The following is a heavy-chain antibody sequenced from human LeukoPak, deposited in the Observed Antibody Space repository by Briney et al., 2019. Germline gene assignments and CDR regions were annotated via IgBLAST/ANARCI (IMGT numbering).Heavy chain of an antibody. D-gene: IGHD5-18*01. J-gene: IGHJ6*03. CDR3: TRDGDTGMVGGYYYYMDV. Sequence: GGSLRLSCAASGFTVSSNYMNWVRQAPGKWLEWVSSITSSSSYIYYADSVKGRFSISRDNAKNSLYLQMNTLRAEDTAVYYCTRDGDTGMVGGYYYYMDVWGKGTTVTVSS. CDR2: ITSSSSYI. V-gene: IGHV3-21*01. CDR1: GFTVSSNY.